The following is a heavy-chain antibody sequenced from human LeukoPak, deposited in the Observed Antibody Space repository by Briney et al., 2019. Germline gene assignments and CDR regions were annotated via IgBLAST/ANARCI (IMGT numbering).Heavy chain of an antibody. D-gene: IGHD3-22*01. J-gene: IGHJ4*02. CDR2: IKHSGST. CDR3: ARVPKGPFNYYDSSGYPFDY. CDR1: GGSFSGYY. Sequence: PSETLSLTCAVYGGSFSGYYWSWIRQPPGKGLEWIGEIKHSGSTNYNPSLKSRVTISVDTSKNQFSLKLSSVTAADTAVYYCARVPKGPFNYYDSSGYPFDYWGQGTLVTVSS. V-gene: IGHV4-34*01.